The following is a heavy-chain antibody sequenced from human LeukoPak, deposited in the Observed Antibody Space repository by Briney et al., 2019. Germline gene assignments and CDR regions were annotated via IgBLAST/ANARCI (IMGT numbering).Heavy chain of an antibody. V-gene: IGHV1-24*01. D-gene: IGHD2-15*01. CDR1: GYTLTELS. CDR3: ATLDGGPLYCSGGSCSRYNWFDP. CDR2: FDPEDGET. J-gene: IGHJ5*02. Sequence: ASVKVSCKVSGYTLTELSMHWVRQAPGKGLEWMGGFDPEDGETIYARKFQGRVTMTEDTSTDTAYMELSSLRSEDTAVYYCATLDGGPLYCSGGSCSRYNWFDPWGQGTLVTVSS.